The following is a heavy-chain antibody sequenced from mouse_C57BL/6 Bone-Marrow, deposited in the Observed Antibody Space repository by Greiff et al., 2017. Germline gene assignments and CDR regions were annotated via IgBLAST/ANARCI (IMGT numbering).Heavy chain of an antibody. V-gene: IGHV1-62-2*01. CDR2: FYPGSGSI. Sequence: QVQLQQSGAELVKPGASVKLSCKASGYTFTEYTIHWVKQRSGQGLEWIGWFYPGSGSIKYNEKFKDKATLTADKSSSTVYMELSRLTAEDSAVYFCARHSLYYYGSRGYYAMDYWGQGTSVTVSS. D-gene: IGHD1-1*01. J-gene: IGHJ4*01. CDR3: ARHSLYYYGSRGYYAMDY. CDR1: GYTFTEYT.